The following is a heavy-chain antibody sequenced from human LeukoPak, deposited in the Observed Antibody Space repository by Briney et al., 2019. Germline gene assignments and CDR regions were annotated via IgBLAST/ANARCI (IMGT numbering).Heavy chain of an antibody. V-gene: IGHV4-34*01. J-gene: IGHJ5*02. CDR3: ARRGLFLNWFDP. Sequence: SETLSLTCAVYGGSFSGYYWSWNRQPPGKGLEWIGEINHSGSTNYNPSLKSRVTISVDTSKNQFSLKLSSVTAADTAVYYCARRGLFLNWFDPWGQGTLVTVSS. CDR1: GGSFSGYY. CDR2: INHSGST. D-gene: IGHD2-21*01.